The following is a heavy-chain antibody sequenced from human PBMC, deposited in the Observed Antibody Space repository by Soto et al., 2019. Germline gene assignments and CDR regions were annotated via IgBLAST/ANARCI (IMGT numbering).Heavy chain of an antibody. Sequence: QVQLVQSGAEVKKPGASVKVSCKASGYTFTSYDINWVRQATGQGLEWMGWMNPNSGNTGYAQKFQGRVTMTRNTSISTAYMELSSLRSEDTAVYYCATGPWAMYSSSWYGGFDPWGQGTLVTVSS. CDR1: GYTFTSYD. CDR3: ATGPWAMYSSSWYGGFDP. D-gene: IGHD6-13*01. J-gene: IGHJ5*02. CDR2: MNPNSGNT. V-gene: IGHV1-8*01.